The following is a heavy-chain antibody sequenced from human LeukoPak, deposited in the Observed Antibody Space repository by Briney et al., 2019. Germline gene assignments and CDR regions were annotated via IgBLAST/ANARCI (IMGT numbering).Heavy chain of an antibody. CDR3: ARDSTLSDSSGYYFGWTRTTGSGWVDY. Sequence: PGGSLRLSCAASGFTFSHYWMHWVRQTPGKGLVCISRIKGDGSITNYADSVKGRFTISRDNAKNSLYLQMNSLRAEDTAVYYCARDSTLSDSSGYYFGWTRTTGSGWVDYWGQGTLVTVSS. CDR1: GFTFSHYW. J-gene: IGHJ4*02. D-gene: IGHD3-22*01. V-gene: IGHV3-74*01. CDR2: IKGDGSIT.